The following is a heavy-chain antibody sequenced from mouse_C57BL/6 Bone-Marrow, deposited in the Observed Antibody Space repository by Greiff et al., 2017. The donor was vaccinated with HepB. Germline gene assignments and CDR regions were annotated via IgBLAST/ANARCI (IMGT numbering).Heavy chain of an antibody. D-gene: IGHD2-1*01. J-gene: IGHJ3*01. Sequence: VQLQQPGAELVMPGASVKLSCKASGYTFTSYWMHWVKQRPGQGLEWIGEIDPSDSYTNYNQKFKGKSTLTVDKSSSTAYMQLSSLTSEDSAVYYWARDYGNPFAYWGQGTLVTVSA. CDR3: ARDYGNPFAY. CDR1: GYTFTSYW. V-gene: IGHV1-69*01. CDR2: IDPSDSYT.